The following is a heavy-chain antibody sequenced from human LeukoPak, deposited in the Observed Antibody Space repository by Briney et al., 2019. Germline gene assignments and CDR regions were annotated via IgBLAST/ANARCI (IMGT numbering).Heavy chain of an antibody. CDR1: GGSISSYY. J-gene: IGHJ6*03. CDR2: IYTSGST. CDR3: TNYYYYYMDV. V-gene: IGHV4-4*09. Sequence: SETLSLTCTVSGGSISSYYWSWIRQPPGKGLEWIGYIYTSGSTNYNPSLKSRVTMSVDTSKNQFSLKLSSVTAADTAVYYCTNYYYYYMDVWGKGTTVTVSS.